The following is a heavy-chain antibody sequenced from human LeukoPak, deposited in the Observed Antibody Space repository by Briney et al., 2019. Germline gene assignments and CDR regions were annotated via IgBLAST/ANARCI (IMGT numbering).Heavy chain of an antibody. CDR3: ARANDILTGPNWFDS. D-gene: IGHD3-9*01. J-gene: IGHJ5*01. V-gene: IGHV3-48*03. CDR2: ISGSGSAI. Sequence: GGSLRLSCTASGFTFSSYEINWVRQAPGKGLEWVSYISGSGSAISYADSLKGRFTISRDNAKNSLYLQMNSLRAEDTAVYYCARANDILTGPNWFDSWGQGTLVTVSS. CDR1: GFTFSSYE.